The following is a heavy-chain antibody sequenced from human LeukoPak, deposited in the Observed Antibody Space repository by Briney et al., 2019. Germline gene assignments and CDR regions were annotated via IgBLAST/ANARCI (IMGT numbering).Heavy chain of an antibody. CDR2: IKGDGSAQ. Sequence: PGGTLRLSCAASGFSFSSYWMTWVRQAPGKGLKWVANIKGDGSAQFYVDSVKGRFAISRDNARNSLYLHMNSLRDEDTAVYYCATSVDTAAGPYWGQGTLVTVSS. CDR1: GFSFSSYW. J-gene: IGHJ4*02. D-gene: IGHD5-18*01. V-gene: IGHV3-7*01. CDR3: ATSVDTAAGPY.